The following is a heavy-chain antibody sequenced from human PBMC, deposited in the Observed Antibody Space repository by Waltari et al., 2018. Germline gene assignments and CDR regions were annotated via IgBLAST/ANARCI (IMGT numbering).Heavy chain of an antibody. V-gene: IGHV3-7*01. D-gene: IGHD2-2*01. J-gene: IGHJ4*02. CDR1: GCIFSRYW. CDR2: INYDGSQK. CDR3: AKSRGFEY. Sequence: DVQLFESGGGLVQTGGSLRSSCGASGCIFSRYWMSWGRQTPGKGLQWVANINYDGSQKYYVDSVKGRFTISRDNAKNSVYLQMNSLRVEDTAVYYCAKSRGFEYWGQGALITVSS.